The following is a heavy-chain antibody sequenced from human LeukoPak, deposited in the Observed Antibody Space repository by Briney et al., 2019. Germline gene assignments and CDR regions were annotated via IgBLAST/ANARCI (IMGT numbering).Heavy chain of an antibody. V-gene: IGHV1-69*13. CDR1: GGTFSSYA. CDR2: IIPIFGTA. CDR3: ARVVSHLRDTFDY. D-gene: IGHD1-14*01. J-gene: IGHJ4*02. Sequence: GASVKVSCKASGGTFSSYAISWVRQVPGQGLEWMGGIIPIFGTANYAQKFQGRVTITADESTSTAYMELSSLRSEDTAVYYCARVVSHLRDTFDYWGQGTLVTVSS.